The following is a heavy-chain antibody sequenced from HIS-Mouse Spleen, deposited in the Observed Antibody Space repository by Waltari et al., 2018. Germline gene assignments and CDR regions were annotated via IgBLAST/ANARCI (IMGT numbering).Heavy chain of an antibody. D-gene: IGHD1-7*01. CDR1: GFTFSSYG. J-gene: IGHJ4*02. Sequence: QMQLVESGVGVVQPGRSLRLSCAASGFTFSSYGMHWVRQAPGKGLGWGAVISYDGSNKYYADSVKGRFTISRDNSKNTLYLQMNSLRAEDTAVYYCAKSSNWNYGFDYWGQGTLVTVSS. CDR2: ISYDGSNK. V-gene: IGHV3-30*18. CDR3: AKSSNWNYGFDY.